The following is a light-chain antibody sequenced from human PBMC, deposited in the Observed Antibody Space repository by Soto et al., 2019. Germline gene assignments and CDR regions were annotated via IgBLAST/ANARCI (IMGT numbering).Light chain of an antibody. J-gene: IGLJ1*01. Sequence: QSALTQPPSVSGSPGQSVAISCTGTSSDVGSYNRVSWYQQPPGTAPKLMIYDVNNRPSGVPDRFSGSKSGKTASLTISGLQAEDEADYYCSSYTISSTYVFGTGTKLTVL. V-gene: IGLV2-18*02. CDR2: DVN. CDR3: SSYTISSTYV. CDR1: SSDVGSYNR.